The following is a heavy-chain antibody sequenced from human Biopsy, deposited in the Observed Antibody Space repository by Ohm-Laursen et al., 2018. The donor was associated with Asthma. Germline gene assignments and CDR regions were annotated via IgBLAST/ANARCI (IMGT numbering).Heavy chain of an antibody. CDR1: GGSISSSSYY. D-gene: IGHD3-3*01. CDR2: IYYSGST. J-gene: IGHJ6*02. V-gene: IGHV4-39*01. Sequence: GTLSLTCTVSGGSISSSSYYWGWIRQPPGKGLEWIGSIYYSGSTYYNPSLKSRVTISVDTSKKQLSLQLSSVTAADTAVYYCARSAKTIFGVVMGSYYYGMDVWGQGTTVTVSS. CDR3: ARSAKTIFGVVMGSYYYGMDV.